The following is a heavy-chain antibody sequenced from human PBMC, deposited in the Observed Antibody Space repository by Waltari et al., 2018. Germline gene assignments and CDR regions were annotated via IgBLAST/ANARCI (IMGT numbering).Heavy chain of an antibody. CDR3: ARSLVGATTEFDF. CDR1: GYTFTRFH. CDR2: INPSDGST. V-gene: IGHV1-46*01. J-gene: IGHJ4*02. Sequence: QVQLVQSGAEVKKPGASVKVYCTAYGYTFTRFHIHWVRQAPGQGLEWMGIINPSDGSTAYAQKFQGRVTMTRDTSTSTVYMELSSLRSEDTAVFYCARSLVGATTEFDFWGQGTLVTVSS. D-gene: IGHD1-26*01.